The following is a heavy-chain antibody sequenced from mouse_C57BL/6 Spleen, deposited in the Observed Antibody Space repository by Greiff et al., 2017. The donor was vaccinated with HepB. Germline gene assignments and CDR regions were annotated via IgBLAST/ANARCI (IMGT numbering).Heavy chain of an antibody. CDR1: GFTFSNYW. V-gene: IGHV6-3*01. CDR2: IRLKSDNYAT. J-gene: IGHJ2*01. D-gene: IGHD1-1*01. CDR3: TGGLYGSSHYFDY. Sequence: EVKVEESGGGLVQPGGSMKLSCVASGFTFSNYWMNWVRQSPEKGLEWVAQIRLKSDNYATHYAESVKGRFTISRDDSKSSVYLQMNNLRAEEPGIYYCTGGLYGSSHYFDYWGQGTTLTVSS.